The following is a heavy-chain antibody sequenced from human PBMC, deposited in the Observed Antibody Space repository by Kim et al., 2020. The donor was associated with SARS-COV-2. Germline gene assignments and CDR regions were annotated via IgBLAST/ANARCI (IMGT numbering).Heavy chain of an antibody. J-gene: IGHJ4*02. CDR1: GGSISSSSYY. D-gene: IGHD3-10*01. CDR3: ARHYGSGIIRMGPFDY. CDR2: IYYSGST. V-gene: IGHV4-39*01. Sequence: SETLSLTCTVSGGSISSSSYYWGWIRQPPGKGLEWIGSIYYSGSTYYNPSLKSRVTISVDTSKNQFSLKLSSVTAADTAVYYCARHYGSGIIRMGPFDYWGQGTLVTVSS.